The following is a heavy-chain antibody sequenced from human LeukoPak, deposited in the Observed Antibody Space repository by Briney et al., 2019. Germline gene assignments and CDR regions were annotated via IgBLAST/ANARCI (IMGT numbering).Heavy chain of an antibody. D-gene: IGHD2-15*01. CDR2: ISGSGGST. Sequence: GGSLGLSCAASGFTFSSYAMSWVRQAPGKGLEWVSAISGSGGSTYYADSVKGRFTISRDNSKNTLYLQMNSLRAEDTAVYYCATQGVAIVVVVAATREFDYWGQGTLVTVSS. CDR3: ATQGVAIVVVVAATREFDY. V-gene: IGHV3-23*01. CDR1: GFTFSSYA. J-gene: IGHJ4*02.